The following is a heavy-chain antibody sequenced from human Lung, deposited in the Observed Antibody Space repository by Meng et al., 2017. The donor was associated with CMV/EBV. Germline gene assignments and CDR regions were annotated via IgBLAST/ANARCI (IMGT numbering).Heavy chain of an antibody. CDR2: ISTSGTTI. CDR1: GFTFSSYE. Sequence: GGSLRLSCAASGFTFSSYEMNWVRQAPGKGLEWVAYISTSGTTIYYADSVRGRFTISRDNAKNSLFLQMNSLRAEDTAVYYCARSSGWLTPGGYGMDVWGQGTTVXVSS. CDR3: ARSSGWLTPGGYGMDV. D-gene: IGHD2-15*01. V-gene: IGHV3-48*03. J-gene: IGHJ6*02.